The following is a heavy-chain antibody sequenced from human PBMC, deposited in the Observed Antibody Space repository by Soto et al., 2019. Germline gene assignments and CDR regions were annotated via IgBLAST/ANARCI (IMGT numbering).Heavy chain of an antibody. V-gene: IGHV3-48*01. Sequence: PGGSLRLSCAASGFIFYTHSMNWVRQAPGKGLEWISYISGSSNEIYYADSVKGRFTISRDNAKNSLYLQMNSLRVEDTAVYYCARDAAFNRFDYWGQGTVVTVSS. CDR2: ISGSSNEI. CDR1: GFIFYTHS. D-gene: IGHD6-13*01. J-gene: IGHJ4*02. CDR3: ARDAAFNRFDY.